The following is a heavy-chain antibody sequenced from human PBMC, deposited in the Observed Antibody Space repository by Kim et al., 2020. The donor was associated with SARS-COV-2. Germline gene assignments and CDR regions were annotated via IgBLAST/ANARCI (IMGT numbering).Heavy chain of an antibody. V-gene: IGHV3-53*01. D-gene: IGHD6-19*01. J-gene: IGHJ4*02. Sequence: SRGGSTYYAGSVRGRFTISRDNSKNTLYLQMDSLRAEDTAVYYCARTSSVWGQGTLVTVSS. CDR3: ARTSSV. CDR2: SRGGST.